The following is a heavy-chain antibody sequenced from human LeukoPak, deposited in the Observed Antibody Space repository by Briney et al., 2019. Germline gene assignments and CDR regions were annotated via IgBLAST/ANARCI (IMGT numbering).Heavy chain of an antibody. CDR2: IYYSGST. J-gene: IGHJ5*02. V-gene: IGHV4-59*08. CDR3: ARLTLHCSSTSCSENWFDP. Sequence: PSETLSLTCTVSGGSISSYYWGWIRQPPGKGLEWIGYIYYSGSTNYNPSLKSRVTISVDTSKNQFSLKLSSVTAADTAVYYCARLTLHCSSTSCSENWFDPWGQGTLVTVSS. CDR1: GGSISSYY. D-gene: IGHD2-2*01.